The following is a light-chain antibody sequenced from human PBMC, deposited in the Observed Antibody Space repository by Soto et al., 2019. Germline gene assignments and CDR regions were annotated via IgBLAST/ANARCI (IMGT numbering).Light chain of an antibody. V-gene: IGKV3-15*01. CDR2: GAS. J-gene: IGKJ4*01. CDR3: QQYYKWPLT. CDR1: QSVSSSY. Sequence: EIVLTQSPGTLSLSPGERATLSCRASQSVSSSYLAWYQQKPGQAPRLLIYGASTRATGIPARFSGSGSGTEFTLTISSLQSEDFAVYYCQQYYKWPLTFGGGTKVDIK.